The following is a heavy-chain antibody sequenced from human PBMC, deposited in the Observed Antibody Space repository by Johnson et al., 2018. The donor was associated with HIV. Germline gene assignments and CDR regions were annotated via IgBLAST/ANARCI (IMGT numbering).Heavy chain of an antibody. V-gene: IGHV3-66*01. J-gene: IGHJ3*02. CDR2: IYCGGRT. Sequence: VQLVESGGGVVRPGGSLRLSCAASGFTVNRNYINWVRQAPGKGLECVSGIYCGGRTYYADSVKGRFTISRENAKNSLYLQMNSLRAGDTAVYYCARVALDAFDIWGQGTMVTVSS. CDR3: ARVALDAFDI. D-gene: IGHD5-12*01. CDR1: GFTVNRNY.